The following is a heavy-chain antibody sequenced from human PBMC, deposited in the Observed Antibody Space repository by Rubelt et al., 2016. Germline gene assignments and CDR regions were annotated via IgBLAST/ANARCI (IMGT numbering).Heavy chain of an antibody. Sequence: EVQLLQSGGGLVQPGGSLKLSCVASGFTFSNYSMNWVRQIPGERPQWVAYISNTGGTINYAASVKGRCTISRDNAKHSLYLQINSLRVEDTAVYYCARGGAARPDYWGQGTLVTVSS. D-gene: IGHD6-25*01. CDR3: ARGGAARPDY. J-gene: IGHJ4*02. V-gene: IGHV3-48*04. CDR2: ISNTGGTI. CDR1: GFTFSNYS.